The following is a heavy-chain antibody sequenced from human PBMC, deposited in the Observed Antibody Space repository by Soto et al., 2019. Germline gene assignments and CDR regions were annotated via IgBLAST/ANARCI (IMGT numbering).Heavy chain of an antibody. CDR3: AKSLSRASYRASDY. CDR1: GFTFSNAW. Sequence: PGGSLRLSCAASGFTFSNAWMSWVRQAPGKGLEWVGRIKSKTDGGTTDYAAPVKGRFTISRDDSKNTLYLQMNSLRAGDTAVYYCAKSLSRASYRASDYWGQGTLVTVSS. J-gene: IGHJ4*02. D-gene: IGHD1-26*01. V-gene: IGHV3-15*01. CDR2: IKSKTDGGTT.